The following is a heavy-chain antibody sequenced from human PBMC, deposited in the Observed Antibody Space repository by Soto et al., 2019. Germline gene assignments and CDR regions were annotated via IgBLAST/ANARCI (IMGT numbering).Heavy chain of an antibody. D-gene: IGHD2-2*01. CDR2: IYYSGST. Sequence: TLSLTCTVSGGSISSYYWSWIRQPPGKGLEWIGFIYYSGSTNYNPSLKSRVTISVDTSKNQFSLKLSSVTAADTAVYYCARVDSGRDCSSTSCYPYYYYGMDVWGQGTTVTV. V-gene: IGHV4-59*01. J-gene: IGHJ6*02. CDR3: ARVDSGRDCSSTSCYPYYYYGMDV. CDR1: GGSISSYY.